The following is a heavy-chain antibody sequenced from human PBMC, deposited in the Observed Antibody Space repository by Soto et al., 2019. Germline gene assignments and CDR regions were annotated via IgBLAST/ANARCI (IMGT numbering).Heavy chain of an antibody. V-gene: IGHV5-10-1*03. J-gene: IGHJ6*02. CDR2: IDPSDSYT. CDR1: GYSFTSYW. CDR3: ARHALIGYCSSTSCPDTNDYGMDV. Sequence: EVQLVQSGAEVKKPGESLRISCKGSGYSFTSYWISWVRQMPGKGLEWMGRIDPSDSYTNYSPSFQGHVTISADKSISTAYLQWSSLKASDTAMYYCARHALIGYCSSTSCPDTNDYGMDVWGQGTTVTVSS. D-gene: IGHD2-2*01.